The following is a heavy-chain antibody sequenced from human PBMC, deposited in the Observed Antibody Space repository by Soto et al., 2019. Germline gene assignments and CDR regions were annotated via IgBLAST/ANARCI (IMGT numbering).Heavy chain of an antibody. CDR1: GFTFKCLT. Sequence: XGPREFSSAPCGFTFKCLTLSAVRKASGRGLDWVSAISGSGGSTYYADSVKGRFTISRDNSKNTLYLQMNSLRDEDTAVYYCAKDSLWFGELLQRYYYYGMDVWGQGTTVTVSS. D-gene: IGHD3-10*01. CDR2: ISGSGGST. J-gene: IGHJ6*02. CDR3: AKDSLWFGELLQRYYYYGMDV. V-gene: IGHV3-23*01.